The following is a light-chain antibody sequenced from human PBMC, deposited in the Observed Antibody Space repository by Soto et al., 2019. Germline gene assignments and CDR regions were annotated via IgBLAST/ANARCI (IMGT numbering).Light chain of an antibody. J-gene: IGLJ2*01. CDR3: AAWDDSLRAVV. CDR1: ISNIGSYY. CDR2: RND. V-gene: IGLV1-47*01. Sequence: QSVLTQPPSASGTPGQRVTISCSGGISNIGSYYVYWYQQFPGTAPKLLIYRNDQRPSGVPDRFSGSKSATSASLAISWLRSEDEADYHCAAWDDSLRAVVFGGGTKLTVL.